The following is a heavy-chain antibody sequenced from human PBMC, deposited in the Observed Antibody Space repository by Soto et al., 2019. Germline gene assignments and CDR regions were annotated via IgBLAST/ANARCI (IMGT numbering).Heavy chain of an antibody. Sequence: PGGSLRLSCAVSGFTFSDHYMDWVRQAPGKGLEWVAVISYDGSNKYYADSVKGRFTISRDNSKNTLYLQMNSLRAEDTAVYYCAKESGSSWYGYYYGMDVWGQGTTVTVSS. CDR3: AKESGSSWYGYYYGMDV. V-gene: IGHV3-30*18. D-gene: IGHD6-13*01. J-gene: IGHJ6*02. CDR2: ISYDGSNK. CDR1: GFTFSDHY.